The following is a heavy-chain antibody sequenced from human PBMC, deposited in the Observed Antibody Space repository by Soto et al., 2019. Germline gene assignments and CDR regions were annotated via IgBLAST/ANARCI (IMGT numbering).Heavy chain of an antibody. J-gene: IGHJ4*02. CDR3: ARGSGWYFH. Sequence: SETLSLTCTVSGDSISGSSWSWIRQPPGKGLEWIAYMYLSGSTNYNPSLKSRVTISVDTSKNQFSLKLSSVTAADTAVYYCARGSGWYFHWGQGTLVTVS. CDR2: MYLSGST. CDR1: GDSISGSS. V-gene: IGHV4-59*01. D-gene: IGHD6-19*01.